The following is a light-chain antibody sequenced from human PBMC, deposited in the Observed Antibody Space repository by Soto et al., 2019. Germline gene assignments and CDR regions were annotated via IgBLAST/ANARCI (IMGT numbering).Light chain of an antibody. CDR3: QQYSHWPIT. CDR1: DSVSTN. Sequence: EVMMTQSPATVSVSPGERVTLSCRAQDSVSTNVAWYQQKLGQAPRLLIYGASPRATGIPARFAGSGSGTEFSLTISGFQSEDVAVYYCQQYSHWPITFGPGTKVDIK. V-gene: IGKV3-15*01. CDR2: GAS. J-gene: IGKJ3*01.